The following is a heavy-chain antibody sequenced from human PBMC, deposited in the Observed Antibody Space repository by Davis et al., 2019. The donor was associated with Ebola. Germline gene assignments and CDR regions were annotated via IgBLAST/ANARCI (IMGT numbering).Heavy chain of an antibody. Sequence: PGGSLRLSCAVYGGSFSGYYWSWIRQPPGKGLEWIGEINHSGSTNYNPSLKSRVTISVDTSKNQFSLKLSSVTAADTAVYYCASEHLVRGYGMDVWGQGTTVTVSS. J-gene: IGHJ6*02. CDR2: INHSGST. CDR3: ASEHLVRGYGMDV. D-gene: IGHD2-2*01. V-gene: IGHV4-34*01. CDR1: GGSFSGYY.